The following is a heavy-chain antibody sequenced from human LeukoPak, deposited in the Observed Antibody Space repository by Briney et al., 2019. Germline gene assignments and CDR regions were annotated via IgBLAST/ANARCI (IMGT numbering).Heavy chain of an antibody. Sequence: ASVKVSCKASGYTFTSYYMHWVRQAPEQGLEWMGIINPSGGSTSYAQKFQGRVTMTRDTSTSTVYMELSSLRSEDTAVYYCARDLTSFTRDGYNGARDYWGQGTLVTVSS. CDR2: INPSGGST. V-gene: IGHV1-46*01. D-gene: IGHD5-24*01. CDR1: GYTFTSYY. J-gene: IGHJ4*02. CDR3: ARDLTSFTRDGYNGARDY.